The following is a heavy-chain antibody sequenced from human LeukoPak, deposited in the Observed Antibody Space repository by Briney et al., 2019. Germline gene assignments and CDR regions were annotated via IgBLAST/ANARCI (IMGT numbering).Heavy chain of an antibody. CDR1: GFTFSSYW. D-gene: IGHD3-22*01. Sequence: PGGSLRLSCAASGFTFSSYWMHWVRQAPGKGLVWVSRTNSDGSSTSYADSVKGRFTISRDNAKNTLYLQMNSLRAEDTAVYYCAREYYYDSSGYYKVLDYWGQGTLVTVSS. V-gene: IGHV3-74*01. J-gene: IGHJ4*02. CDR3: AREYYYDSSGYYKVLDY. CDR2: TNSDGSST.